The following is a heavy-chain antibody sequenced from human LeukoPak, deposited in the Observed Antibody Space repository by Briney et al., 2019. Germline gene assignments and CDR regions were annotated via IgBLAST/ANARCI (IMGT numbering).Heavy chain of an antibody. V-gene: IGHV4-39*01. CDR2: IYYSGST. CDR1: GDSISSRSYY. CDR3: ARHFKGWFGVHNNWFDP. J-gene: IGHJ5*02. D-gene: IGHD3-10*01. Sequence: SETLSLTCTVSGDSISSRSYYWGWIRQPPGKGLEWIGSIYYSGSTYYNPSLKSRVTISVNTSKNQFSLKLSSVTAADTAVYYCARHFKGWFGVHNNWFDPWGQGTLVTVSS.